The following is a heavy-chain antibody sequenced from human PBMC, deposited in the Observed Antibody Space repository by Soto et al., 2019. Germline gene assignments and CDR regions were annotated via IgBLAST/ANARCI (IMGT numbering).Heavy chain of an antibody. V-gene: IGHV3-53*01. CDR2: MYAGGDT. CDR1: GLSVSDNY. D-gene: IGHD2-21*01. Sequence: GGSLRLSCGASGLSVSDNYMGWVRQAPGRGLEWVSVMYAGGDTHYADSVKGRFTISRGKSENTLYLQMNSLRDEDTGVYFCVSRIPSWVFDYWGLGTLVT. CDR3: VSRIPSWVFDY. J-gene: IGHJ4*01.